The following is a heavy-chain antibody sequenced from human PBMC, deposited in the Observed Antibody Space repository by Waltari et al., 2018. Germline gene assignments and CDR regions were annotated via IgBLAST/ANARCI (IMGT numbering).Heavy chain of an antibody. Sequence: EVQLVESGGGLVQPGGSLRLSCAASGFTFSSYEMNWVRQAPGKGLEWVSYISSSGSTIYYADSVKGRVTISRDNAKNSLYLQMNSLRAEDTAVYYCARGESSGYDYWGQGTLVTVSS. CDR1: GFTFSSYE. CDR3: ARGESSGYDY. D-gene: IGHD6-19*01. V-gene: IGHV3-48*03. J-gene: IGHJ4*02. CDR2: ISSSGSTI.